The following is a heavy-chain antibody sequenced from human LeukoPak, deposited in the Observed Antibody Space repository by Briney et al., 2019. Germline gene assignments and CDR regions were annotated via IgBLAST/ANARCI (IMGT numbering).Heavy chain of an antibody. Sequence: GGSLRLSCAASGFTFSSYGMHWVRQVPGKGLEWVAVVANDGSDKHHANSVKGRFSISRDNSENTLYLQMDSLRPEDTAVYYCVKDQKVGPADYYFDYWGQGTLVTISS. V-gene: IGHV3-30*18. CDR3: VKDQKVGPADYYFDY. CDR2: VANDGSDK. CDR1: GFTFSSYG. D-gene: IGHD1-26*01. J-gene: IGHJ4*02.